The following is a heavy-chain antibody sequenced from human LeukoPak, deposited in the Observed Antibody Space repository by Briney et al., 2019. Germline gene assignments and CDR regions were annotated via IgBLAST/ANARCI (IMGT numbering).Heavy chain of an antibody. CDR1: GGSFSGYY. CDR3: AREGATGKFDP. Sequence: SETLSLTCAVYGGSFSGYYWSWIRQPSGKGLEWIGEINHSGSTNYNPSLKSRVTISVDTSKNQFSLKLSSVTAADTAVYYCAREGATGKFDPWGQGTLVTVSS. V-gene: IGHV4-34*01. J-gene: IGHJ5*02. CDR2: INHSGST. D-gene: IGHD5-24*01.